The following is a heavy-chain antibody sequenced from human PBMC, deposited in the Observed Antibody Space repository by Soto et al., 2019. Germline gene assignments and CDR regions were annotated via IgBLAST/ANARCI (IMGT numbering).Heavy chain of an antibody. Sequence: GSLRLSCAASGFTFSSYGMHWVRQAPGKGLEWVAVIWYDGSNKYYADSVKGRFTISRDNSKNTLYLQMNSLRAEDTAVYYCARDPPGDSSGYYDYWGQGXLVTVSS. CDR2: IWYDGSNK. J-gene: IGHJ4*02. D-gene: IGHD3-22*01. V-gene: IGHV3-33*01. CDR1: GFTFSSYG. CDR3: ARDPPGDSSGYYDY.